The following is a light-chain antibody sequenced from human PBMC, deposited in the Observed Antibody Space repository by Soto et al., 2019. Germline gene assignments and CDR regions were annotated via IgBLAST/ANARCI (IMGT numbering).Light chain of an antibody. CDR3: QQYYKWPPET. CDR1: QSVSSY. CDR2: GAS. V-gene: IGKV3-15*01. J-gene: IGKJ2*01. Sequence: EIVLTQSPATLSLSPGERATLSCRASQSVSSYLAWYQQKPGQAPRLLIYGASTRATGIPARFSGSGSGTEFTLTISSLQSEDFAVYYCQQYYKWPPETFGQGTKV.